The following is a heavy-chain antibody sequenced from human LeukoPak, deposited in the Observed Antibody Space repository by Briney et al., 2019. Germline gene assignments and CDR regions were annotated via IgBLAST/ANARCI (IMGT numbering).Heavy chain of an antibody. CDR2: INHSGST. J-gene: IGHJ4*02. CDR1: GGSFSGYY. V-gene: IGHV4-34*01. CDR3: ASRFSL. Sequence: SETLSLTCAVYGGSFSGYYWSWIRQPPGKGLEWIGEINHSGSTNYNPSLKSRVTISVDTSKNQFSLKLSSVTAADTAVYYCASRFSLWGQGTLVTASS.